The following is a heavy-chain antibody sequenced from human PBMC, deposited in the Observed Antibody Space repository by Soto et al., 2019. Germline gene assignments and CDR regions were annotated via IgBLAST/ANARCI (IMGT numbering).Heavy chain of an antibody. V-gene: IGHV3-23*01. Sequence: EVQLLESGGGLVQPGGSLRLSCAASGFTFSSYAMRWVRQAPGKGLEWVSAISGSGDSTYYADSVKGRFTISRDNSKNTAYLQMNSLRGEDTDVYYCARRGSGSYYDYWGEGTLVTVSS. J-gene: IGHJ4*02. CDR1: GFTFSSYA. CDR3: ARRGSGSYYDY. CDR2: ISGSGDST. D-gene: IGHD1-26*01.